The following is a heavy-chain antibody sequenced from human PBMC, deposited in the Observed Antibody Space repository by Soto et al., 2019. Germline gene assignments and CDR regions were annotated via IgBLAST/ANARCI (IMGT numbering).Heavy chain of an antibody. V-gene: IGHV3-66*01. CDR2: IYSGGST. D-gene: IGHD6-19*01. CDR3: ASISAIRAVAGPGTGFDY. CDR1: GFTVSSNY. J-gene: IGHJ4*02. Sequence: GGSLRLSCAASGFTVSSNYMSWVRQAPGKGLEWVSVIYSGGSTYYADSVKGRFTISRDNSKNTLYLQMNSLRAEDTAVYYCASISAIRAVAGPGTGFDYWGQGTPVTVSS.